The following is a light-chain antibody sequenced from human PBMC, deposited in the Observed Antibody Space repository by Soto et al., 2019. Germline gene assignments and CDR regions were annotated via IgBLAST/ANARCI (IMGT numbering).Light chain of an antibody. CDR2: EVT. Sequence: QSALTQPASVSGSPGQSITISCTGTSSDVGGYNFVSWYQQHPGKAPKLIIYEVTKRPSGVSDRFSGSKSGDTASLTISGLKTEDEADYYCQSYDNTNVVFGGGTKLTVL. V-gene: IGLV2-23*02. CDR1: SSDVGGYNF. CDR3: QSYDNTNVV. J-gene: IGLJ2*01.